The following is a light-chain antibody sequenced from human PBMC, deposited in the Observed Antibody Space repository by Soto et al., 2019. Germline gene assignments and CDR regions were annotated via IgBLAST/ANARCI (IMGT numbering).Light chain of an antibody. J-gene: IGKJ3*01. Sequence: DIQMTQSPSTLSASVGDRVTITSRARQSISSWLAWYQQKPGKAPKLLIYKASSLESGVPSRFSGSGSGTEFTLTISSLQPDDFATYYCEQYNSGGFTFGPGTKVDIK. CDR3: EQYNSGGFT. CDR1: QSISSW. V-gene: IGKV1-5*03. CDR2: KAS.